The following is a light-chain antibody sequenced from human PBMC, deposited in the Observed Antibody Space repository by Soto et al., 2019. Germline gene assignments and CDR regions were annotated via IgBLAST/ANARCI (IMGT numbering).Light chain of an antibody. J-gene: IGKJ1*01. CDR2: GAS. CDR3: QQYGSSRT. Sequence: DIVLTQSPGTLSLSPGERATLSCRASQSVSSSYLAWYQQKRGQAPRLLIYGASSRATGIPDRFSGSGSGSYFTLTIRRLEPEAFALYYCQQYGSSRTFGQGTKVEIK. CDR1: QSVSSSY. V-gene: IGKV3-20*01.